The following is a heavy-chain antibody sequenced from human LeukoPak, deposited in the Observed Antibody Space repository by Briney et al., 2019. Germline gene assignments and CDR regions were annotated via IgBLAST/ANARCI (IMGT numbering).Heavy chain of an antibody. Sequence: SVKVSCKASGGTFSSYAISWVRQAPGQGLEWMGGIIPIFGTANYAQKFQGRVTITADESTSTAYMELSSLRSEDTAVYYCARGGVAGMNDWFDPWGQGTLVTVSS. V-gene: IGHV1-69*01. CDR2: IIPIFGTA. J-gene: IGHJ5*02. D-gene: IGHD6-19*01. CDR3: ARGGVAGMNDWFDP. CDR1: GGTFSSYA.